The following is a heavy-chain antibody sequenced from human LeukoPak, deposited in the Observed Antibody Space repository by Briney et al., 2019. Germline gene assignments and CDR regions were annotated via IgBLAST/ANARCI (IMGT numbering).Heavy chain of an antibody. Sequence: GGPLRLSCAASGFAFSSYAMSWVRQAPGKGLEWVSAISGSGGSTYYADSVKGRFTISRDNSKNTLYLQMNSLRAEDTAVYYCAKDPDIQLGRDGNYWGQGTLVTVSS. V-gene: IGHV3-23*01. J-gene: IGHJ4*02. CDR2: ISGSGGST. CDR1: GFAFSSYA. D-gene: IGHD7-27*01. CDR3: AKDPDIQLGRDGNY.